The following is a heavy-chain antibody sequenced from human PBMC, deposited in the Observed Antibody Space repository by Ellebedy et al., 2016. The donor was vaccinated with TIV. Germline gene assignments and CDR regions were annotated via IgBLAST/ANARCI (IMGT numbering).Heavy chain of an antibody. J-gene: IGHJ3*02. Sequence: GESLKISCAASGFTFSSYAMSWVRQAPGKGLEWVSAISGSGGSTYYADSVKGRFTISRDNSKNTLFLQMNSLRAEDTAVYYYAKDRRGSGSYSTLLDAFDIWGQGTMVTVSS. CDR1: GFTFSSYA. CDR2: ISGSGGST. V-gene: IGHV3-23*01. CDR3: AKDRRGSGSYSTLLDAFDI. D-gene: IGHD3-10*01.